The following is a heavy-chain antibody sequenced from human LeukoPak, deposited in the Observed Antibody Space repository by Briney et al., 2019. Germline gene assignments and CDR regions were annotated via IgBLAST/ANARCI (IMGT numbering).Heavy chain of an antibody. D-gene: IGHD2-2*02. J-gene: IGHJ4*02. CDR2: ISAYNGNT. CDR1: GYTFTSYG. CDR3: ARGCSSTSCYTAIVY. V-gene: IGHV1-18*01. Sequence: GASVKVSCKASGYTFTSYGISWVRQAPGQGLEWMGWISAYNGNTNYAQKLQGRVTMTTDTSTSTAYMELRSLRSDDTAVYYRARGCSSTSCYTAIVYWGQGTLVTVSS.